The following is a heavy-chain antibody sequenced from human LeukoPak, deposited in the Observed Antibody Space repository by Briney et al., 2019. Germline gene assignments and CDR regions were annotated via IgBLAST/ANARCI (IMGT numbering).Heavy chain of an antibody. V-gene: IGHV4-4*07. CDR2: IYTSGST. D-gene: IGHD4-17*01. CDR1: GGSISSYY. CDR3: ARDPPYGDYPNWFDP. J-gene: IGHJ5*02. Sequence: SETLSLTCTVSGGSISSYYWSWIRQPAGKGLEWIGRIYTSGSTNYNPSLKSRVTMSVDTSKNQFSLKLSSVTAADTAVYYCARDPPYGDYPNWFDPWGQGTLVTVSP.